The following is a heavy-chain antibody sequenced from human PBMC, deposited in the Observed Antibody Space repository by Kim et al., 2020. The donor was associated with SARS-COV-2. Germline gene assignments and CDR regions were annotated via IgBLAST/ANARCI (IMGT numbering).Heavy chain of an antibody. D-gene: IGHD3-10*01. V-gene: IGHV3-11*06. CDR3: ARPPGDYYGSGSYFGMDV. Sequence: KGRFTISRDNAKNSLYLQMNSLRAEDTAVYYCARPPGDYYGSGSYFGMDVWGQGTTVTVSS. J-gene: IGHJ6*02.